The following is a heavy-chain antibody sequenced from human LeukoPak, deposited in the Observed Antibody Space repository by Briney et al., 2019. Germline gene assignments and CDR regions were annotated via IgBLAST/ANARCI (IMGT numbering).Heavy chain of an antibody. CDR1: GYTFTNYG. V-gene: IGHV1-18*01. Sequence: ASVKVSCKASGYTFTNYGISWVPQAPGQGLEWRGWISAYNGNTNYVQKLQGRVSMTTDTSTSTAYMELRSLRSDDTAVYYCARGTMMVVGTFDYWGQGTLVTVSS. CDR2: ISAYNGNT. CDR3: ARGTMMVVGTFDY. D-gene: IGHD3-22*01. J-gene: IGHJ4*02.